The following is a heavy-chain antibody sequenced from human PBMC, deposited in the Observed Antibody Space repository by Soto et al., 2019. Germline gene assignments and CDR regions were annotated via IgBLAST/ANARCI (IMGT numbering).Heavy chain of an antibody. CDR1: GFTFSSYA. J-gene: IGHJ4*02. Sequence: EVQLLESGGDLVQSGGSLRLSCAASGFTFSSYAMNWVRQAPGKGLEWVSTISASGGSTYYTDSVKGRFTISRDNSKNTLSLQMNSLRAEDTAIYYCARDPSTGSADYWGQGTLVTVSS. D-gene: IGHD3-9*01. CDR3: ARDPSTGSADY. V-gene: IGHV3-23*01. CDR2: ISASGGST.